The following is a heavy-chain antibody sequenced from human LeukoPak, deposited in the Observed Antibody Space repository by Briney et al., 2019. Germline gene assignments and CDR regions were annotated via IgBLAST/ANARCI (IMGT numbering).Heavy chain of an antibody. J-gene: IGHJ4*02. CDR2: ISWNSGSI. CDR3: AKVPLYYDSSGYFDY. V-gene: IGHV3-9*01. D-gene: IGHD3-22*01. CDR1: GFTFDDYA. Sequence: GRSLRLSCAASGFTFDDYAMHWVRQAPGKGLEWVSGISWNSGSIGYADSVKGRFTISRDNAKNSLYLQMNSLRAEDTALYYCAKVPLYYDSSGYFDYWGQGTLVTVSP.